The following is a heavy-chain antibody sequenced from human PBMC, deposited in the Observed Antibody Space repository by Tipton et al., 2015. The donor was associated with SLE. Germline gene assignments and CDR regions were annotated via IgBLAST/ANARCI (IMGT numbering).Heavy chain of an antibody. J-gene: IGHJ4*02. Sequence: TLSLTCVVSGYSISIGYYWSWIRQSPGKGLEWIGSICYDGNTNYNPSLKSRVGMSIDTSRNEVFLRLSSVTAADTAVYYCARHDYDSNGYYQHYFDYWGQGTLVTVSS. V-gene: IGHV4-38-2*01. CDR3: ARHDYDSNGYYQHYFDY. CDR2: ICYDGNT. D-gene: IGHD3-22*01. CDR1: GYSISIGYY.